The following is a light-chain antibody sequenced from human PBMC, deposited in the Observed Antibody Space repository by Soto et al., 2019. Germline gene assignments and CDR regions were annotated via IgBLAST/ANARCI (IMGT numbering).Light chain of an antibody. V-gene: IGLV1-47*02. CDR1: SSNIGSNY. CDR3: AAWDDSAWV. Sequence: QSALTQPPSASGTPGQRVTISCSGSSSNIGSNYVYWYQQLPGTAPKLLIYSNNQRPSGVPDRFSGSKSGTSASLAISGLRSEDEADYYCAAWDDSAWVFGGGTKLTVL. J-gene: IGLJ3*02. CDR2: SNN.